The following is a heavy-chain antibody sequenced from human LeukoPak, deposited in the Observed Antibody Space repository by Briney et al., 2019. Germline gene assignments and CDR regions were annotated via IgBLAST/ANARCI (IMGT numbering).Heavy chain of an antibody. J-gene: IGHJ4*02. D-gene: IGHD2-15*01. CDR3: ATSAGVVVVAAYFDY. CDR2: IIPILGIA. V-gene: IGHV1-69*02. CDR1: GGTFSSYT. Sequence: ASVKVSCKASGGTFSSYTISWVRQAPGQGLEWMGRIIPILGIANYAQKFQGRATITADKSTSTAYMELSSLRSEDTAVYYCATSAGVVVVAAYFDYWGQGTLVTVSS.